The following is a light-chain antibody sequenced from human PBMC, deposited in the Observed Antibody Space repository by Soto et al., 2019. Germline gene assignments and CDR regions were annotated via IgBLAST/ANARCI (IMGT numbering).Light chain of an antibody. CDR2: WAS. V-gene: IGKV4-1*01. J-gene: IGKJ4*01. Sequence: DFVVTQSPDSLPVSLGERATINCKSSQSVLYSSNNNNYLAWYQQKPGQPPKLLIYWASTRESGVPDRFSGSGSGTDFTLTISSLQAEDVAVYYCQQYYSTPLTFGGGTKVEIK. CDR1: QSVLYSSNNNNY. CDR3: QQYYSTPLT.